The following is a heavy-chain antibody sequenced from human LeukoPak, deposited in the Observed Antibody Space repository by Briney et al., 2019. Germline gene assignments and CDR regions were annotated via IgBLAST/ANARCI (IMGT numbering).Heavy chain of an antibody. V-gene: IGHV3-30*02. CDR3: ARERLLMGAAMVPIGY. CDR2: IRYDGSNK. J-gene: IGHJ4*02. CDR1: GFTFSSYG. Sequence: GGSLRLSCAASGFTFSSYGMHWVRQAPGKGLEWVAFIRYDGSNKYYAGSVKGRFTISRDNSKNTLYLQMNSLRAEDTAVYYCARERLLMGAAMVPIGYWGQGTLVTVSS. D-gene: IGHD5-18*01.